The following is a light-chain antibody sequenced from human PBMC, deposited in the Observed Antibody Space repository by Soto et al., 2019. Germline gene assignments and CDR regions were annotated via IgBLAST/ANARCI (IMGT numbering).Light chain of an antibody. CDR2: EVS. CDR3: SSFTNTITRYA. CDR1: SSDVGGYHY. V-gene: IGLV2-14*01. Sequence: QSALTQPASVSGSPGQSITISCTGTSSDVGGYHYVSWFQHHPGKAPKLIIYEVSYRPSGVSARFSGSKSGDTASLTISGLQAEYEADSYCSSFTNTITRYAFGTGTTLTVL. J-gene: IGLJ1*01.